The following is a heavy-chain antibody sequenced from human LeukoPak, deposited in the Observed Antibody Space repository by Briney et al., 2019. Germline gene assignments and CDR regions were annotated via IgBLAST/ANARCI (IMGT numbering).Heavy chain of an antibody. CDR1: GFTFSSYA. J-gene: IGHJ4*02. Sequence: GGSLRLSCAASGFTFSSYAMSWVRQAPGKGLEWVSAISGSGGSTYYADSVKGRFTISRDNSKNTLYLQMNSLRAEDTAVYYCAKDFGGWYGAGEDYWGQGTLVTVSS. CDR3: AKDFGGWYGAGEDY. CDR2: ISGSGGST. D-gene: IGHD6-19*01. V-gene: IGHV3-23*01.